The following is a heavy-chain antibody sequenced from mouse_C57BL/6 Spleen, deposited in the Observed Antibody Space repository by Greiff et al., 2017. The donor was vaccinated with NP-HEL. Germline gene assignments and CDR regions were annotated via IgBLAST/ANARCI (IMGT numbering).Heavy chain of an antibody. CDR2: INPSTGGT. D-gene: IGHD1-1*01. CDR3: ARGDYGSSYPFYWYFDV. J-gene: IGHJ1*03. CDR1: GYSFTGYY. Sequence: VQLKQSGPELVKPGASVKISCKASGYSFTGYYMNWVKQSPEKSLEWIGEINPSTGGTTYNQKFKAKATLTVDKSSSTAYMQLKSLTSEDSAVDYCARGDYGSSYPFYWYFDVWGTGTTVTVSS. V-gene: IGHV1-42*01.